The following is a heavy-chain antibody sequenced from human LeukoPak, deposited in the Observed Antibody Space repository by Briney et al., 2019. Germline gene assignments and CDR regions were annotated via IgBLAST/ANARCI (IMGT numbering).Heavy chain of an antibody. CDR2: INPNSGGT. J-gene: IGHJ4*02. V-gene: IGHV1-2*02. D-gene: IGHD3-3*01. CDR1: GYTFTGYY. Sequence: GESLKISCKASGYTFTGYYMHWVRQAPGQGLEWMGWINPNSGGTNYAQKFQGRVTMTRDTSISTAYMELSRLRSDDTAVYYCAVYDFWSGYYSIFDYWGQGTLVTVSS. CDR3: AVYDFWSGYYSIFDY.